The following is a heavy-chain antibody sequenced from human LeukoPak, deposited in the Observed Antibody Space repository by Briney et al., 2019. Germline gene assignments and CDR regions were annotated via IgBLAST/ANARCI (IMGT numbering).Heavy chain of an antibody. V-gene: IGHV1-18*04. D-gene: IGHD1-26*01. CDR1: GYSFTHDG. CDR3: ARASQELPGSF. CDR2: IGTYTGHT. Sequence: ASAKVSCKASGYSFTHDGFSWVRQAPGQGLDWVGWIGTYTGHTNFAQRFQGRVTLTTDTSTSTAYMELRNLRSDDTGVYYCARASQELPGSFWGQGTLLTVSS. J-gene: IGHJ4*02.